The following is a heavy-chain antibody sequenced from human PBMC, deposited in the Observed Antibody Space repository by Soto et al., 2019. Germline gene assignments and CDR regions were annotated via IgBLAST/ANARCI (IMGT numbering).Heavy chain of an antibody. V-gene: IGHV4-61*01. CDR1: GGSFKSGSYS. CDR2: IHDSGSY. CDR3: AREPCPGRYSSGCPTDY. D-gene: IGHD6-19*01. J-gene: IGHJ4*02. Sequence: SETLSLTCTVSGGSFKSGSYSWSWIRQPPGKGLEWIGFIHDSGSYNSNSSLRSRMNMSFGPSNNQFSLKLSSVTAADTAVYYCAREPCPGRYSSGCPTDYWGQGTLVTVSS.